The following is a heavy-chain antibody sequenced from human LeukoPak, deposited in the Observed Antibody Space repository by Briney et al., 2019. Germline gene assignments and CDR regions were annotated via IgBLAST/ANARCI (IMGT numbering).Heavy chain of an antibody. CDR3: ATSGYCSGGSCYPYYFDY. CDR1: GYTFTSYA. Sequence: EASVRVSCNASGYTFTSYAMNWVRQAPGQGLEWMGWINTNTGNPTYAQGFTGRFVFSLDTSVSTAYLQISSLKAEDTAVYYCATSGYCSGGSCYPYYFDYWGQGTLVSVSS. D-gene: IGHD2-15*01. J-gene: IGHJ4*02. CDR2: INTNTGNP. V-gene: IGHV7-4-1*02.